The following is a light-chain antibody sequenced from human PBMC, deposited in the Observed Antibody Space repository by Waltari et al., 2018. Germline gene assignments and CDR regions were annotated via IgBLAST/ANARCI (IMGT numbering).Light chain of an antibody. CDR2: GAS. CDR1: QSVSNN. J-gene: IGKJ2*01. CDR3: QQYNNWPPYT. V-gene: IGKV3-15*01. Sequence: EIVMTQSPATLSVSPGERATLSCRASQSVSNNLAWYQQKPGQAPRLLIYGASTRATGIPARFSGSGSGTEFTLTISSMQSEDFAVYYCQQYNNWPPYTFGQGTKLEIK.